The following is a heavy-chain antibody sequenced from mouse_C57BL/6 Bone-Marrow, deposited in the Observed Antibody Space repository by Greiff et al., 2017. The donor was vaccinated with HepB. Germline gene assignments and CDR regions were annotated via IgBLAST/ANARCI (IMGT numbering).Heavy chain of an antibody. Sequence: EVQLKQSGPGLAKPSQTLSLTCSVTGYSITSDYWNWIRKFPGNKLEYMGYISYSGSTYYNPSLKSRISITRDTSKNQYYLQLNSVTTEDTATYYCARIYDGYYVYWYFDVWGTGTTVTVSS. CDR3: ARIYDGYYVYWYFDV. J-gene: IGHJ1*03. D-gene: IGHD2-3*01. CDR1: GYSITSDY. V-gene: IGHV3-8*01. CDR2: ISYSGST.